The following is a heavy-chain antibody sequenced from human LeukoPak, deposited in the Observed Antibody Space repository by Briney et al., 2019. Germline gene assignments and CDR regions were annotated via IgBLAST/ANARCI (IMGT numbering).Heavy chain of an antibody. CDR3: AKDCGWLHFCS. CDR1: GFTFSIHG. J-gene: IGHJ5*02. V-gene: IGHV3-23*01. D-gene: IGHD5-24*01. Sequence: GGSLRLSCAASGFTFSIHGMNWVRQAPGKGLEWVSGISPGADITYYAESVKGRFTTSRDNSKNTLYLQINTLRAEDTAIYYCAKDCGWLHFCSWGQGTLVTVSS. CDR2: ISPGADIT.